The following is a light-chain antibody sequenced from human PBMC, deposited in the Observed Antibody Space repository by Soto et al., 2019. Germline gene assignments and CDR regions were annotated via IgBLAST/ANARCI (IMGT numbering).Light chain of an antibody. CDR2: GAS. CDR3: QQYDSSPLT. Sequence: LAQSPGTLSLAPGERATLSCRVSKSVTYASVAWYQQKPVQSPRLLIYGASNRATGIPDRFSGSGSGTDFTLTISRLEPEDFAVYYCQQYDSSPLTFGGGTKVDIK. V-gene: IGKV3-20*01. J-gene: IGKJ4*01. CDR1: KSVTYAS.